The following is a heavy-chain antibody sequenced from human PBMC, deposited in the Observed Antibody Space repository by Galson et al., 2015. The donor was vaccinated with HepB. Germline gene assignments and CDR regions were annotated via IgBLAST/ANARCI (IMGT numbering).Heavy chain of an antibody. CDR1: GYTFTGYY. V-gene: IGHV1-2*04. J-gene: IGHJ4*02. D-gene: IGHD6-19*01. CDR2: INPDSGGT. Sequence: SVKVSCKASGYTFTGYYMHWVRQAPGQGLEWMGWINPDSGGTNYAQKFQGWVTMTRDTSISTAYMELSRLRSDDTAVYYCARGPRVSSGWFAEFDYWGQGTLVTVSS. CDR3: ARGPRVSSGWFAEFDY.